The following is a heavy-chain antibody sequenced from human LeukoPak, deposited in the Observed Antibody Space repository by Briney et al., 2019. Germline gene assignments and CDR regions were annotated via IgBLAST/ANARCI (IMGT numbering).Heavy chain of an antibody. CDR3: ARGPGDDFWSGYYFYGMDV. CDR2: ISNSSSTI. Sequence: GGSLRLSCAASGFTFSSYSMNWVRQAPGKGLEWVSYISNSSSTIYYADSVKGRFTISRDNAKNSLYLQMNSLRAEDTAVYYCARGPGDDFWSGYYFYGMDVWGQGTTVTVSS. D-gene: IGHD3-3*01. V-gene: IGHV3-48*01. CDR1: GFTFSSYS. J-gene: IGHJ6*02.